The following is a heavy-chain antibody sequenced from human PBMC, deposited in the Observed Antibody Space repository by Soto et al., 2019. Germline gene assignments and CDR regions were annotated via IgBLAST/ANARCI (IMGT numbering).Heavy chain of an antibody. CDR2: IRGTGRFVT. Sequence: LRLSCVASGFTFRSYTMNWVRQAPGKGLECVSAIRGTGRFVTYYADSVKGRFTISRDNSKNTLYLQMDNLRAEDTAHYFCANGHLVGANYKYYAMDVWGRGTTVTVSS. CDR3: ANGHLVGANYKYYAMDV. CDR1: GFTFRSYT. J-gene: IGHJ6*02. D-gene: IGHD1-26*01. V-gene: IGHV3-23*01.